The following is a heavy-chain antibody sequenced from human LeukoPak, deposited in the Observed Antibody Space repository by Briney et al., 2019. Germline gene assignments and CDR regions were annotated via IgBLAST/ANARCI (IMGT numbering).Heavy chain of an antibody. V-gene: IGHV4-59*01. Sequence: PSETLSLTCTVSGGSISSYYWNWIRQPPGNGLEWIGYIYYSGSTNYNPSLKSRVTISVDTSKNHFSLKLSSVTAADTAVYYCARGDGDYGWFDPWGQGTLVTVSS. CDR3: ARGDGDYGWFDP. CDR1: GGSISSYY. J-gene: IGHJ5*02. D-gene: IGHD4-17*01. CDR2: IYYSGST.